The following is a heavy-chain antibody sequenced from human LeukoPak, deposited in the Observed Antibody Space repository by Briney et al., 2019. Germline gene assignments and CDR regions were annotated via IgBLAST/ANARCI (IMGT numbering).Heavy chain of an antibody. CDR2: IYHSGST. J-gene: IGHJ3*02. D-gene: IGHD3-22*01. CDR3: ARLGHYYDSPLAFDI. V-gene: IGHV4-38-2*02. Sequence: PSETLSLTCTVSGYSISSGYYWGWIRQPPGKGLEWIGSIYHSGSTYYNPSPKSRVTISVDTSKNQFSLKLSSVTAADTAVYYCARLGHYYDSPLAFDIWGQGTMVTVSS. CDR1: GYSISSGYY.